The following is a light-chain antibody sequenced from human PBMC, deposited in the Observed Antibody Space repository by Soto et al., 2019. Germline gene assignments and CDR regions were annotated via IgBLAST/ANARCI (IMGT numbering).Light chain of an antibody. Sequence: QSVLTQPPSASGSPGQSVTISCTGTSSDVGGYNYVSWYQQHPGKAPKLMIYEVSKRPPGVPDRFSGSKSGNTTSLTVSGLQAEDEADYYCSSYVGTNSYVFGTGTKVTVL. V-gene: IGLV2-8*01. CDR2: EVS. CDR1: SSDVGGYNY. J-gene: IGLJ1*01. CDR3: SSYVGTNSYV.